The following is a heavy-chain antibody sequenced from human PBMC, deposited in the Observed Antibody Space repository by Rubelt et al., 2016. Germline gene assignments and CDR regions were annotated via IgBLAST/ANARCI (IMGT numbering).Heavy chain of an antibody. CDR3: ATVMITFGGVIV. Sequence: QLQLQESGPGLVKPSETLSLTCTVSGGSISSSSYYWGWIRQPPGKGLEWIGSIYYSGSTYYNPSLKSRVIISVDTSKNQFSLKLSSVTAADTAVYYCATVMITFGGVIVWGQGTLVTVSS. CDR2: IYYSGST. CDR1: GGSISSSSYY. D-gene: IGHD3-16*02. J-gene: IGHJ4*02. V-gene: IGHV4-39*01.